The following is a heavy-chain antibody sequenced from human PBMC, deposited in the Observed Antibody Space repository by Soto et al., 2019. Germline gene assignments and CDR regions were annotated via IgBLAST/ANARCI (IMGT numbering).Heavy chain of an antibody. CDR1: GGSISSSSYY. CDR2: IYYSGST. CDR3: ARSAAYYYDSSGYYLGY. Sequence: QLQLQESGPGLVKPSETLSLTCTVSGGSISSSSYYWGWIRQPPGKGLEWIGSIYYSGSTYYNPSLKSRVTISVDTSKNQFSLKLSSVTAADTAVYYCARSAAYYYDSSGYYLGYWGQGTLVTVSS. J-gene: IGHJ4*02. V-gene: IGHV4-39*01. D-gene: IGHD3-22*01.